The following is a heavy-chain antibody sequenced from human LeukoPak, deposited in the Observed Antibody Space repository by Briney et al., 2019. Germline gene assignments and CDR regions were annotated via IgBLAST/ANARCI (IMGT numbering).Heavy chain of an antibody. V-gene: IGHV3-11*01. CDR1: GFIFSDYY. Sequence: GGSLRLSCEASGFIFSDYYMTWIRQAPGKGLEWVSYISSSGGITYYADSVKGRFTISRDNAKNSLYLEMNSLRDDDTAVYCARTGGAGSPSDTWGQGTLVTVSS. J-gene: IGHJ5*02. D-gene: IGHD3-10*01. CDR3: ARTGGAGSPSDT. CDR2: ISSSGGIT.